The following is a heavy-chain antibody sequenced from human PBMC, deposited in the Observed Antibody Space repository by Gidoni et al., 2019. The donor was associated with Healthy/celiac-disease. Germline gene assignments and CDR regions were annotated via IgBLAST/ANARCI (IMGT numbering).Heavy chain of an antibody. V-gene: IGHV3-11*01. Sequence: QVQLVESGGGLVKPGGSLSLSCAASGFTFRDYYMSWIRQAPGKGLEWVSYISSSGSTIYYADSVKGRFTISRDNAKNSLYLQMNSLRAEDTAVYYCARGRYCSSTSCNDYYYYGMDVWGQGTTVTVSS. CDR1: GFTFRDYY. J-gene: IGHJ6*02. CDR3: ARGRYCSSTSCNDYYYYGMDV. CDR2: ISSSGSTI. D-gene: IGHD2-2*01.